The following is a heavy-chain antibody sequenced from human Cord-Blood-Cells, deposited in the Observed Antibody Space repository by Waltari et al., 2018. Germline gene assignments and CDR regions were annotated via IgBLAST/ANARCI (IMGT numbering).Heavy chain of an antibody. CDR1: GGSISSSSYY. D-gene: IGHD3-22*01. Sequence: QLQLQESGPGLVKPSETLSLTCTVSGGSISSSSYYWGWIRPPPGKGLEWIGSIYYSGSTYYSPALKSRVTISVDTSKNQFSLKLSSVTAADTAVYYCASPGADYYDSSGYLYYFDYWGQGTLVTVSS. J-gene: IGHJ4*02. CDR3: ASPGADYYDSSGYLYYFDY. CDR2: IYYSGST. V-gene: IGHV4-39*01.